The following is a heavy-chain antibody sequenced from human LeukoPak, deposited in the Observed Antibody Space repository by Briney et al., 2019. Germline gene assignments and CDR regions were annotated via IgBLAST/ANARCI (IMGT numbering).Heavy chain of an antibody. J-gene: IGHJ5*02. Sequence: GGSPRLSCAASGFTFSSYAMRWVRQAPGKGLEWVSDISGGGGNTYYADSVKGRFSISRDNSKSTLYLQMDSLRADDTAVYYCAKERSWGQGTLVTVSS. CDR2: ISGGGGNT. CDR1: GFTFSSYA. V-gene: IGHV3-23*01. CDR3: AKERS.